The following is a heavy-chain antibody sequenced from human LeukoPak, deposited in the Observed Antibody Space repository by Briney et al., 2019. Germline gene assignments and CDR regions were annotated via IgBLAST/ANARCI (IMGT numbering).Heavy chain of an antibody. V-gene: IGHV3-7*01. CDR3: ATYSTRNAREFQS. Sequence: GGSLRLSCETSGFIFSNCWMTWVRQAPGKGLEWVVNIKTDASEKYYADSVKGRFTISRDNAKMSLYLQMNSLRVEDTAVYYCATYSTRNAREFQSWGQGTLVTVSS. J-gene: IGHJ1*01. CDR2: IKTDASEK. D-gene: IGHD4-11*01. CDR1: GFIFSNCW.